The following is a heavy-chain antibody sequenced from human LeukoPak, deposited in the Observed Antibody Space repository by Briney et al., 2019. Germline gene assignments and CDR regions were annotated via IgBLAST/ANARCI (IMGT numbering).Heavy chain of an antibody. CDR3: ARGNPIVVVPAARVDYFDY. D-gene: IGHD2-2*01. CDR2: IYYSGST. J-gene: IGHJ4*02. CDR1: GGSISRYY. Sequence: SETLSLTCTVSGGSISRYYWSWIRQPPGKGLEWIGYIYYSGSTNYNPSLESRVTISVDTSKNQFSLKLSSVTAADTAVYYCARGNPIVVVPAARVDYFDYWGQGTLVTVSS. V-gene: IGHV4-59*01.